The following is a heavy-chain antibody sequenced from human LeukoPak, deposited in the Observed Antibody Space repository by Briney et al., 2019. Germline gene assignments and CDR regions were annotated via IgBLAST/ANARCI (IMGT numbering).Heavy chain of an antibody. V-gene: IGHV1-69*13. CDR3: AREIVGATYFDY. CDR2: IIPIFGTA. Sequence: GASVKVSCKASGGTFSSYAISWVRQAPGQGLEWMGGIIPIFGTANYAQKFQGRVTITADESTSTAYMELSSLRSEDTAVYYCAREIVGATYFDYWGQGTLVTVSS. J-gene: IGHJ4*02. D-gene: IGHD1-26*01. CDR1: GGTFSSYA.